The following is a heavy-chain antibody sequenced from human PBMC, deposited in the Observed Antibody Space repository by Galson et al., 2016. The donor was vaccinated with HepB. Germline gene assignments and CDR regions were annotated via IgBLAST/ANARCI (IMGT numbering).Heavy chain of an antibody. J-gene: IGHJ1*01. Sequence: SLRLSCAASGFTFNNFWMNWVRQAPGKGLEWVANINQDGSVQNYVDSVKGRFTISRDNAENSLFLQMNSLRAEDTAVYYCALYYYDSSGFVEYFQQWGQGTRVTVSS. CDR3: ALYYYDSSGFVEYFQQ. CDR2: INQDGSVQ. CDR1: GFTFNNFW. V-gene: IGHV3-7*03. D-gene: IGHD3-22*01.